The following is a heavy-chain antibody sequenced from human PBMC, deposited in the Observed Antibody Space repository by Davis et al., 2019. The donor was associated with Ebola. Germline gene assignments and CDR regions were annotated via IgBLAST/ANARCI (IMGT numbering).Heavy chain of an antibody. J-gene: IGHJ3*02. D-gene: IGHD3-3*01. CDR2: ISGSGGST. CDR3: ARSATAGHYDFWSGYYTGAFDI. CDR1: GFTFSSYA. V-gene: IGHV3-23*01. Sequence: GESLKISCAASGFTFSSYAMSWVRQAPGKGLEWVSAISGSGGSTYYADSVKGRFTIPRDNAKNSLYLKMTSLRAEDTAVYYCARSATAGHYDFWSGYYTGAFDIWGQGTMVTVSS.